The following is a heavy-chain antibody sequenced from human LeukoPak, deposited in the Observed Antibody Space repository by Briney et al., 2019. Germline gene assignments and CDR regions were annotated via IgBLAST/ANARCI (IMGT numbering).Heavy chain of an antibody. CDR2: ISSSGSTI. CDR3: ARDGYSSNPFDY. Sequence: GGSLRLSCAASGFTFSSYSMNWVRQAPGKGLEWVSYISSSGSTIYYADSVKGRFTISRDNAKNSLYLQMNSLRAEDTAVYYCARDGYSSNPFDYWGQGTLVTVSS. V-gene: IGHV3-48*04. D-gene: IGHD6-13*01. CDR1: GFTFSSYS. J-gene: IGHJ4*02.